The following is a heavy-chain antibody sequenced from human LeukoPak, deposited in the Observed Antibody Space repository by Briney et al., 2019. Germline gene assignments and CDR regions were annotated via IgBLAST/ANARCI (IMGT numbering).Heavy chain of an antibody. CDR3: ARPLSGYYFDY. Sequence: SETLSLTCAVSGGSISSGGYSWSWIRQPPGKGLEWVGEINHSGSTNYNPSLKSRVTISVDTSKNQFSLKLSYVTAADTAVYYCARPLSGYYFDYWGQGTLVTVSS. J-gene: IGHJ4*02. CDR2: INHSGST. CDR1: GGSISSGGYS. V-gene: IGHV4-30-2*01.